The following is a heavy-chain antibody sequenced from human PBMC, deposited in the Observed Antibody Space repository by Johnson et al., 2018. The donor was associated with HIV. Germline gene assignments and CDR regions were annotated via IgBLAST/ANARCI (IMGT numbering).Heavy chain of an antibody. CDR1: GFTFSTYG. D-gene: IGHD6-13*01. J-gene: IGHJ3*02. V-gene: IGHV3-33*06. Sequence: QVQLVESGGGVVQPVRSLRLSCAASGFTFSTYGMHWVRQAPGKGLEWVALIWYDGREKDYADSVKGRFTISRDNSKNTLYLEMNSLRVEDTAVYYCAKVVTSSSSWQDDAFDIWGQGTVVTVSS. CDR3: AKVVTSSSSWQDDAFDI. CDR2: IWYDGREK.